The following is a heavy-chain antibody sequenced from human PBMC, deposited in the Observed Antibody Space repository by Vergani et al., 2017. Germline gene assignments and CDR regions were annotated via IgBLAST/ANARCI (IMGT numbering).Heavy chain of an antibody. J-gene: IGHJ4*02. CDR3: ARHTSPRGGGYFDY. CDR2: INYSGST. V-gene: IGHV4-39*01. CDR1: GGSISSSSYY. Sequence: QLQLQEQGPGLVKPSETLSLTCTVSGGSISSSSYYWGWIRQPPGKGLGWIGSINYSGSTYYNPSLKSRVTISVDTSKNQFSLKLSSLTAADTAVYYCARHTSPRGGGYFDYWGQGTLVTVSS. D-gene: IGHD2-15*01.